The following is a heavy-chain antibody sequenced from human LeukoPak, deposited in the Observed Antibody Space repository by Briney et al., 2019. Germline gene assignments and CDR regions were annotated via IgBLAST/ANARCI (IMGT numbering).Heavy chain of an antibody. D-gene: IGHD2-15*01. CDR3: ARHRFPPVGYCSGGSCYSLDY. CDR2: IYYSGDT. Sequence: SETLSLNCTVSGGSIRNYYWSWIRQPPGKGLEWIGYIYYSGDTNYNPSLKSRVTISVDTSKNQFSLKLSSVTAADTAVYYCARHRFPPVGYCSGGSCYSLDYWGQGTLVTVSS. J-gene: IGHJ4*02. V-gene: IGHV4-59*08. CDR1: GGSIRNYY.